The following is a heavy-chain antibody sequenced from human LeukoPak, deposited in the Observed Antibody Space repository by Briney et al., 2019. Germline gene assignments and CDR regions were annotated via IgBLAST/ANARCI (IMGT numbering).Heavy chain of an antibody. CDR1: GFTFSSYA. D-gene: IGHD3-3*01. Sequence: GGSLRLSCAASGFTFSSYAMSWVRQAPGKGLEWVSAISGSGGSTYYADSVKGRFTISRDNSKNTLYLQMNSLRAEDTAVYYCAKDRERFLEWLFQTPFDYWGQGTLVTVSS. CDR2: ISGSGGST. V-gene: IGHV3-23*01. CDR3: AKDRERFLEWLFQTPFDY. J-gene: IGHJ4*02.